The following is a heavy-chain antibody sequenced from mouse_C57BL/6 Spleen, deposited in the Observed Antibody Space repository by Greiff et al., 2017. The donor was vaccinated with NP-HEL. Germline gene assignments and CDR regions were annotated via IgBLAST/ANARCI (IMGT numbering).Heavy chain of an antibody. J-gene: IGHJ4*01. Sequence: QVQLQQPGAELVKPGASVKMSCKASGYTFTSYWITWVKQRPGQGLEWIGDIYPGSGSTNYNEKFKSKATLTVDTSSSTAYMQLSSLTSEDSAVYYCARRTTVVRAYYYAMDYWGQGTSVTVSS. CDR1: GYTFTSYW. D-gene: IGHD1-1*01. CDR2: IYPGSGST. V-gene: IGHV1-55*01. CDR3: ARRTTVVRAYYYAMDY.